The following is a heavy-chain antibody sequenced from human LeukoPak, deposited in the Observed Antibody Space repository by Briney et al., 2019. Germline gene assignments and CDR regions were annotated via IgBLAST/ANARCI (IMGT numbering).Heavy chain of an antibody. Sequence: GGSLRLSCAASGFSFSSYWMHWVRQAPGKGLVWVSRIVGDGSSINYADSVKDRFTISRDNAKNTLYLQMNSLRAEDTAVYYCARVPTVRGVVIGPRGYFDLWGRGTLVTVSS. V-gene: IGHV3-74*01. CDR1: GFSFSSYW. D-gene: IGHD3-10*01. CDR2: IVGDGSSI. J-gene: IGHJ2*01. CDR3: ARVPTVRGVVIGPRGYFDL.